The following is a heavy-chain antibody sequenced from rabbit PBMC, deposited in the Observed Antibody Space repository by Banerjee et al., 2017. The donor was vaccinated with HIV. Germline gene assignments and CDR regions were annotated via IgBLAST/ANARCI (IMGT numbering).Heavy chain of an antibody. V-gene: IGHV1S40*01. J-gene: IGHJ4*01. CDR1: GFSFSSSVY. Sequence: QSLEXSGGDLVKPGASLTLTCXXSGFSFSSSVYVCWVRQAPGKGLEWIACIYDNSGGSTAYASWAKGRFTVSKTSSTTVTLQMTSLTGADTATYFCARYVTIYGDFDLWGQGTLVTVS. CDR3: ARYVTIYGDFDL. CDR2: IYDNSGGST. D-gene: IGHD2-1*01.